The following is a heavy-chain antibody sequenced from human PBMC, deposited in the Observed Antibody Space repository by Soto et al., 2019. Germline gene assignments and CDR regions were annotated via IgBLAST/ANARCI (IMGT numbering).Heavy chain of an antibody. CDR3: VRVADYYDSGSSHF. V-gene: IGHV3-48*02. CDR1: GFTLSSYG. Sequence: EVQLVESGRTLIQPGGSLRLSCAASGFTLSSYGLSWVRQAPGKRPEWVSYISGSSTAIYYSDSVKGRFIISRDNAKKSLYLQMNSLRDEDTAVYYCVRVADYYDSGSSHFWGQGTLVTVSS. CDR2: ISGSSTAI. D-gene: IGHD3-10*01. J-gene: IGHJ4*02.